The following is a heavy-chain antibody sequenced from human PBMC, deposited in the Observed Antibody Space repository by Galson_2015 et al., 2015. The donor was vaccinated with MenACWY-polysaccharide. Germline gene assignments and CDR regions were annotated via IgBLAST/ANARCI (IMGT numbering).Heavy chain of an antibody. Sequence: SVKVSCKASGYTFTGYYMHWGRQAPGQGLEWMGRINPNSGGTNYAQKFQGRVTMTRDTSISTAYMELSRLRSDDTAVYYCAVIAARPGYFDYWGQGTLVTVSS. CDR3: AVIAARPGYFDY. D-gene: IGHD6-6*01. J-gene: IGHJ4*02. V-gene: IGHV1-2*06. CDR2: INPNSGGT. CDR1: GYTFTGYY.